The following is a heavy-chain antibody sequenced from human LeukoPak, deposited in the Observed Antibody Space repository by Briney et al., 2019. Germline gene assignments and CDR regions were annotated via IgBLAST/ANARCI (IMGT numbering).Heavy chain of an antibody. CDR2: ISSDGSNT. J-gene: IGHJ4*02. Sequence: GGSLRLSCAASRFTFRSYGMHWVRQAPGKGLEWVAVISSDGSNTYYADSVKGRFTISRDNSKNTLYLQMNSLRAEDTAVYYCARDGGDYGVSDYWGQGTLVTVSS. CDR3: ARDGGDYGVSDY. CDR1: RFTFRSYG. D-gene: IGHD4-17*01. V-gene: IGHV3-30*03.